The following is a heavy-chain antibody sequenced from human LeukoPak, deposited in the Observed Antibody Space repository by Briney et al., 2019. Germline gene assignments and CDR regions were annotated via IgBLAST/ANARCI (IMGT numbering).Heavy chain of an antibody. Sequence: PSETLSLTCAVYGGSFSGHYWSWIRQPPGKGLEWIGEINHSGSTNYNPSLKSRVTISVDTSKNQFSLKLSSVTAADTAVYYCARVLMTTVTTLDYWGQGTLVTVSS. CDR1: GGSFSGHY. CDR2: INHSGST. J-gene: IGHJ4*02. V-gene: IGHV4-34*01. CDR3: ARVLMTTVTTLDY. D-gene: IGHD4-17*01.